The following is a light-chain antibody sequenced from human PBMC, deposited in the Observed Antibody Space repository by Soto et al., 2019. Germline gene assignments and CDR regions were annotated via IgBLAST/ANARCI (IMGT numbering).Light chain of an antibody. V-gene: IGLV2-11*01. CDR3: CSHAASYTYV. J-gene: IGLJ1*01. CDR2: DVS. Sequence: ALTQPRSVSGSPGQSVTISCTGTSSDVGGYNYVSWYQQRPGKAPKLMIYDVSRRPSGVPGRFSGSKSGNTASLTISGLQAEDEAEYFCCSHAASYTYVFGPGTKATVL. CDR1: SSDVGGYNY.